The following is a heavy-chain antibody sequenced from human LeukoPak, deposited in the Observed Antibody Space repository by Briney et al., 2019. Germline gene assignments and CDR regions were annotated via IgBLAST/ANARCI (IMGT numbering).Heavy chain of an antibody. CDR3: ARHDGSYNFDY. J-gene: IGHJ4*02. CDR2: IYHSGST. CDR1: GGSISSSNW. Sequence: PSETLSLTCAVSGGSISSSNWWSWVRQPPGKGLVWMGEIYHSGSTNYNPSLKSRVTISVDKSKNQFSLKLSPVTAADTAVYYCARHDGSYNFDYWGQGTLVTVSS. V-gene: IGHV4-4*02. D-gene: IGHD1-26*01.